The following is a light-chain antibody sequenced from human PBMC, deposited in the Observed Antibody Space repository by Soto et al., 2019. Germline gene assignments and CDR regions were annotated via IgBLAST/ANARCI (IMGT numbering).Light chain of an antibody. CDR1: TSDIGGYNF. V-gene: IGLV2-14*01. CDR2: DGR. Sequence: QSALTQPASVSGSPGQSITISCTGTTSDIGGYNFVSWYQQHPGKAPKLMIYDGRNRPSGVSDRFSGSKSGSTASLTISGLQAEGEAEYYCSSYSSSSSLVFGTGTKLTVL. CDR3: SSYSSSSSLV. J-gene: IGLJ1*01.